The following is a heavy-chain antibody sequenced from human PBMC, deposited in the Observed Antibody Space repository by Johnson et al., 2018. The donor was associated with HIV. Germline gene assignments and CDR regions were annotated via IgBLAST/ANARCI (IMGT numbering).Heavy chain of an antibody. V-gene: IGHV3-11*04. J-gene: IGHJ3*02. Sequence: QVQLVESGGGLVKPGKSLRLSCAASGFSFSDYYMSWIRQAPGQGLEWVSFISSSGSTIYYADSVKGRFTISRANAKNSLFLQMNSLRAADTAVYHCAREKLELGIDAFDIWGQGTMVTVSS. CDR1: GFSFSDYY. CDR3: AREKLELGIDAFDI. CDR2: ISSSGSTI. D-gene: IGHD1-7*01.